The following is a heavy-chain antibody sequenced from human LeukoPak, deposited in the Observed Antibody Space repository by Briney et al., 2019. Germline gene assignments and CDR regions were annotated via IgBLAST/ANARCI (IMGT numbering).Heavy chain of an antibody. CDR3: ARDADTGYSSGWSDY. J-gene: IGHJ4*02. Sequence: SVKVSCKASGGTFSSYAISWVRQAPGQGLEWMGRIIPILGIANYAQKFQGRVTITADKSTSTAYMELSSLRSEDTAVYYCARDADTGYSSGWSDYWGQGTLVTVSS. D-gene: IGHD6-19*01. CDR2: IIPILGIA. CDR1: GGTFSSYA. V-gene: IGHV1-69*04.